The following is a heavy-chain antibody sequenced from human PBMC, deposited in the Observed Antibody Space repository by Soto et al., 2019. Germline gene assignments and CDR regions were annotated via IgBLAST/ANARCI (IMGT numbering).Heavy chain of an antibody. CDR3: ARGPSPLAY. J-gene: IGHJ4*02. Sequence: SQTLSLTCAVSGDSVSSNSAAWNWIRQSPSTGLEWLGRTYYRSRWYSDYAGSVKSRITINADTSKNQFSLHLNSVTPQDTAVYYCARGPSPLAYWGRGTVVTVSS. D-gene: IGHD6-6*01. CDR1: GDSVSSNSAA. CDR2: TYYRSRWYS. V-gene: IGHV6-1*01.